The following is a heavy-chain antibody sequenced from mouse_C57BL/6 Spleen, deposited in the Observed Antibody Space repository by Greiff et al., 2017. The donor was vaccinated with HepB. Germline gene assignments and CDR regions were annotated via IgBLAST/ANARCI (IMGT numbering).Heavy chain of an antibody. D-gene: IGHD2-1*01. CDR1: GYTFTSYW. V-gene: IGHV1-5*01. CDR3: TRPQTYGNYDYAMDY. CDR2: IYPGNSDT. J-gene: IGHJ4*01. Sequence: EVQLQQSGTVLARPGASVKMSCKTSGYTFTSYWMHWVKQRPGQGLEWIGAIYPGNSDTSYNQKFKGKAKLTAVTSASTAYMELSSLTNEDSAVYYCTRPQTYGNYDYAMDYWGQGTSVTVSS.